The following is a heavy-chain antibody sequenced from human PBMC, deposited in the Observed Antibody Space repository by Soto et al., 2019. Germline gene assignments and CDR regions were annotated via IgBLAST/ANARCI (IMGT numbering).Heavy chain of an antibody. CDR1: GGTFSSYA. CDR3: ARRGRRLVGAITLYYFDY. V-gene: IGHV1-69*13. Sequence: GASVKVSCKASGGTFSSYAISWVRQAPGQGLEWMGGIIPIFGTANYAQKFQGRVTITADESTSTAYMELSSLRSEDTAVYYCARRGRRLVGAITLYYFDYWGQGTLVTVSS. J-gene: IGHJ4*02. CDR2: IIPIFGTA. D-gene: IGHD1-26*01.